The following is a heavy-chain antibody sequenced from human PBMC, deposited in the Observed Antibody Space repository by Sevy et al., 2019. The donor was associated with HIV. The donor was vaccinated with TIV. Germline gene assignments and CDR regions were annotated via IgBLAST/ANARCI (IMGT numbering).Heavy chain of an antibody. CDR1: GFSFSKFA. D-gene: IGHD2-21*02. V-gene: IGHV3-23*01. CDR3: AKERKYCPGDFYSPPTRFDP. Sequence: GGSLRLSCAASGFSFSKFAMSWVRQAPGKGLEWVAGMSGGGGSIFYADSVKGRFIISRDNFRNTLHLQMNSLRVEDTAVYFCAKERKYCPGDFYSPPTRFDPWGQGTLVTVSS. J-gene: IGHJ5*02. CDR2: MSGGGGSI.